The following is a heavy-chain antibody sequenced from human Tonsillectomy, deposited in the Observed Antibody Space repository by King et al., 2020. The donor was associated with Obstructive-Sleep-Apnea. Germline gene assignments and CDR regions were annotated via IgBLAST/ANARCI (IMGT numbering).Heavy chain of an antibody. CDR1: GGSISSYY. V-gene: IGHV4-59*08. CDR3: ARHGGSYFNVYFQH. Sequence: VQLQESGPGLVKPSETLSLTCTVSGGSISSYYWSWIRQPPGKGLEWIGYIYYSGSTNYNPSLKSRVTISVDTSKNQFSLKLSSVTAADTAVYYCARHGGSYFNVYFQHWGQGTLVPVSS. J-gene: IGHJ1*01. CDR2: IYYSGST. D-gene: IGHD1-26*01.